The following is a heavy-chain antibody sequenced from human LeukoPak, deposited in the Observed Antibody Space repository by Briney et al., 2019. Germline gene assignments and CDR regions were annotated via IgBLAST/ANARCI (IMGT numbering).Heavy chain of an antibody. CDR2: INHSGST. V-gene: IGHV4-34*01. CDR1: GASIGTYY. D-gene: IGHD2-15*01. CDR3: AGSRYCSGGTCYATFDY. Sequence: SETLSLTCTVSGASIGTYYWSWIRQPPGKGLGWIGEINHSGSTNYNPSLKSRVTISVDTSKNQFSLKLSSVTAADTALYYCAGSRYCSGGTCYATFDYWGQGTLVTVSS. J-gene: IGHJ4*02.